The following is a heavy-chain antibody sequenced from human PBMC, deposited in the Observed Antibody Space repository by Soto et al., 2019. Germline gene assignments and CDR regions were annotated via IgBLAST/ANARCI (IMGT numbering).Heavy chain of an antibody. D-gene: IGHD6-13*01. CDR1: GGSISTSNW. CDR3: ARARATIAAAAIFDC. J-gene: IGHJ4*02. CDR2: VYRTGST. V-gene: IGHV4-4*02. Sequence: QVQLQESGPGLVKPSGTLSLTCAVSGGSISTSNWWSWVRQPPGKGLEWIGEVYRTGSTNYNPSLECRLTIPVDKSKNQFSLQLPSVTAADTAVYYCARARATIAAAAIFDCWGQGTLVTVSS.